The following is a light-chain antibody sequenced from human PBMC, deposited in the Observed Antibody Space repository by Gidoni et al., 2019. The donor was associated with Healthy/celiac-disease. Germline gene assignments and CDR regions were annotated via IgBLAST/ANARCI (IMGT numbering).Light chain of an antibody. CDR1: SSNIGSNY. CDR3: AAWDDSLSGYV. V-gene: IGLV1-47*01. J-gene: IGLJ1*01. Sequence: QSVLTQPPSASGTPGQRVTISFSGSSSNIGSNYVYCYQQLPGTAPKLLIYRNNQRPSGVPDRFSGSKSGTSASLAISGLRSEDEADYYCAAWDDSLSGYVFGTGTKVTVL. CDR2: RNN.